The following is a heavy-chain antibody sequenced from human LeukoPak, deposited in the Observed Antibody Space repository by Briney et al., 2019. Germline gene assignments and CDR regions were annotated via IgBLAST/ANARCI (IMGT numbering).Heavy chain of an antibody. CDR3: ARDQSYSSSWYGSY. Sequence: PGGSLRLSCAASGFSISRYGMSWVRQAPGKGLDWVSSINGGGGSTYYADSVKGRFTISRDNSKNTLYLQMNSLRAEDTAVYYCARDQSYSSSWYGSYWGQGNLVTVSS. D-gene: IGHD6-13*01. CDR2: INGGGGST. J-gene: IGHJ4*02. V-gene: IGHV3-23*01. CDR1: GFSISRYG.